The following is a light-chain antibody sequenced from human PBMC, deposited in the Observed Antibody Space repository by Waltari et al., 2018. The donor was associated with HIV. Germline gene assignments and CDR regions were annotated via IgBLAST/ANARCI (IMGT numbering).Light chain of an antibody. Sequence: QSVLTQPPSASGTPGQRVTISCSGSSSNIGSNYVYWYQQVPGTAPKLLIYRNKQRPSGVPARFSGSKSGTSASLAIIGLRSEDDADYYCASWDASLSSHYVFGPGTRVTVL. CDR3: ASWDASLSSHYV. CDR2: RNK. V-gene: IGLV1-47*01. J-gene: IGLJ1*01. CDR1: SSNIGSNY.